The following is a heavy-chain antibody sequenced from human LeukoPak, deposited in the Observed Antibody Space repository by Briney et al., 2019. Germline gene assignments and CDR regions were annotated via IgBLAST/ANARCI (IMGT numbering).Heavy chain of an antibody. Sequence: SETLSLTCTVSGGSISSYYWSWIRQPPGKGLEWIGYIYYSGSTNYNPSLKSRVTIPVDTSKNQFSLKLSSVAAADTAVYYCARDRGYYDSSGIDYWGQGTLVTVSS. CDR2: IYYSGST. CDR1: GGSISSYY. CDR3: ARDRGYYDSSGIDY. V-gene: IGHV4-59*01. J-gene: IGHJ4*02. D-gene: IGHD3-22*01.